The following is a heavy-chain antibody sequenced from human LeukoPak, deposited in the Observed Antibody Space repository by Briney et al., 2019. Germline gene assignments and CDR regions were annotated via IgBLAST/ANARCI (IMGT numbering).Heavy chain of an antibody. CDR1: GYTFTGYY. D-gene: IGHD3-3*01. J-gene: IGHJ4*02. V-gene: IGHV1-2*02. CDR2: INPNSGGT. CDR3: ARDPRITIFGVTSPPSY. Sequence: ASVKVSCKASGYTFTGYYMHWVRQAPGQGLEWMGWINPNSGGTHYAQKFQGRVTMTRDTSISTAYMELSRLRSDDTAVYYCARDPRITIFGVTSPPSYWGQGTLVTVSS.